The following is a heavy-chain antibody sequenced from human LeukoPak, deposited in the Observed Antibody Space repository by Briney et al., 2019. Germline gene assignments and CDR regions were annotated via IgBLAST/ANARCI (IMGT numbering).Heavy chain of an antibody. D-gene: IGHD6-13*01. CDR1: GFTFSSYS. CDR2: ISSSSSCI. Sequence: GGSLRLSCAASGFTFSSYSMNWVRQAPGKGLEWVSSISSSSSCIYYADSVKGRFTISRDNAKNSLYLQMNSLRAEDTAVYYCARDEAAAGTASHWGQGTLVTVSS. CDR3: ARDEAAAGTASH. J-gene: IGHJ4*02. V-gene: IGHV3-21*01.